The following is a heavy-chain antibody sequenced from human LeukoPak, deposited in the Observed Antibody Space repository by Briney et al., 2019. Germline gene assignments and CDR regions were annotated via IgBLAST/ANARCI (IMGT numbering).Heavy chain of an antibody. J-gene: IGHJ6*02. CDR2: ISGGGVTI. CDR3: ARNQQLGGHSYYYYGMDV. D-gene: IGHD3-16*01. Sequence: GGSLRLSCVGSGFTSIAYALTWARQAPGKGLEWVSGISGGGVTIYYAGSVKGRFTISRDNSKNTLYLQMNSLRADDTAIYYCARNQQLGGHSYYYYGMDVWGQGTTVTVSS. V-gene: IGHV3-23*01. CDR1: GFTSIAYA.